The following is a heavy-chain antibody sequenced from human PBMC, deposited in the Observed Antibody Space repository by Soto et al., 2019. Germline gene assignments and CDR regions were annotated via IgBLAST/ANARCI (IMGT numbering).Heavy chain of an antibody. CDR2: IYHSGRA. V-gene: IGHV4-39*01. J-gene: IGHJ5*02. Sequence: KASETLSLTCTVSGDPISSSTYYWVWIRQPPGKGLEWIGNIYHSGRAYYNPPLKSRVTMSIDTSKNQFSLKLTSVTASDTAVYYCARHGGFTITKNWFDPWGQGTLVTVSS. D-gene: IGHD3-16*01. CDR3: ARHGGFTITKNWFDP. CDR1: GDPISSSTYY.